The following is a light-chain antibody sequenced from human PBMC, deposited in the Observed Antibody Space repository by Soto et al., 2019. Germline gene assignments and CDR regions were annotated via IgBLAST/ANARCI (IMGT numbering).Light chain of an antibody. V-gene: IGKV4-1*01. CDR1: QSVFSSSSNKNY. Sequence: DIVMTQSPDSLAVSLGERATINCKSSQSVFSSSSNKNYLTWYQQKPGQPPKLLIYWAYTRESGVPDRFSGSGSVTDFTLTISSLQAEDVAVYYCQQYYNTPLTFGGGTKVEIK. CDR3: QQYYNTPLT. J-gene: IGKJ4*01. CDR2: WAY.